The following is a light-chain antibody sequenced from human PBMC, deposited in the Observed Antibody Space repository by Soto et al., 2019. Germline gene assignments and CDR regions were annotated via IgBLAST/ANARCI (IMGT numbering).Light chain of an antibody. V-gene: IGLV7-46*01. CDR2: DTT. CDR3: LVFFGDDAL. CDR1: TGGVTSGHY. Sequence: QAVVTQESSLTVSPGGTVTLTCGSSTGGVTSGHYPCRFQQKPGQAPRTLIYDTTNSHSWTPARFSGSLLGGKAALTLSGAQPEDEADYYCLVFFGDDALFGGGTKLTVL. J-gene: IGLJ2*01.